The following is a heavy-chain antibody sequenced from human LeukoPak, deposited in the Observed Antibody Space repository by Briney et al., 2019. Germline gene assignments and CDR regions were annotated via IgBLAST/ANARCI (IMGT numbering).Heavy chain of an antibody. CDR2: IYHSGST. CDR1: GGSFSGYY. D-gene: IGHD1-7*01. V-gene: IGHV4-38-2*02. Sequence: SETLSLTCAVYGGSFSGYYWGWIRQPPGKGLEWIGSIYHSGSTYYNPSLKSRVTISVDTSKNQFSLKLSSVTAADTAVYYCARDGQYNWNLLPFDYWGQGTLVTVSS. CDR3: ARDGQYNWNLLPFDY. J-gene: IGHJ4*02.